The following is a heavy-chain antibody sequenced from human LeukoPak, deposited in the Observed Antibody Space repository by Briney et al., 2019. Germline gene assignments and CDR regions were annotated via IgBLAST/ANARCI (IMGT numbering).Heavy chain of an antibody. CDR1: GGSFSGYY. J-gene: IGHJ4*02. D-gene: IGHD6-19*01. V-gene: IGHV4-34*01. Sequence: SETLSLTCAVYGGSFSGYYWSWIRQPPGKGLEWIGEINHSGSTNYNPSLKSRVTISVDTSKNQFSLKLSSVTAADTAVYYCASGGLAVAVSPYYFDYWGQGTLVTVSS. CDR2: INHSGST. CDR3: ASGGLAVAVSPYYFDY.